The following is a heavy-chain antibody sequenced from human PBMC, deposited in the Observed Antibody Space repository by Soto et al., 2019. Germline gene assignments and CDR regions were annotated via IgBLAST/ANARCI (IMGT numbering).Heavy chain of an antibody. Sequence: VASVKVSCKASGCTFSSYAISWVRQAPGQGLEWMGGIIPIFGTANYAQKFQGRVTITADESTSTAYMELSSLRSEDTAVYYCARAFGTAYGDYFDYWGQGTLVTVSS. CDR3: ARAFGTAYGDYFDY. J-gene: IGHJ4*02. V-gene: IGHV1-69*13. CDR2: IIPIFGTA. CDR1: GCTFSSYA. D-gene: IGHD4-17*01.